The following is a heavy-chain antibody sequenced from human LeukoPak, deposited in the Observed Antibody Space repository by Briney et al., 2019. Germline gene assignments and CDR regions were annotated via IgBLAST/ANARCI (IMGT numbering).Heavy chain of an antibody. V-gene: IGHV3-30-3*01. Sequence: PGGPLRLPCEASGFPFRNNIINWAGKAPAKGLGWVEVISYDGSNNYYADSVKGRFTISRDNSKNTLYLQMNSLRTEDTAVYYCARGPTYYDILTGYTIWGQGTLVTASS. D-gene: IGHD3-9*01. CDR3: ARGPTYYDILTGYTI. J-gene: IGHJ4*02. CDR1: GFPFRNNI. CDR2: ISYDGSNN.